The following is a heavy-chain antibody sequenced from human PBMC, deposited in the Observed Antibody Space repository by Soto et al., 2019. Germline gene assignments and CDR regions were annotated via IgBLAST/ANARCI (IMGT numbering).Heavy chain of an antibody. CDR3: AKDGYSSSSWAFDC. V-gene: IGHV3-23*01. CDR2: ITVSGDTT. CDR1: GFTFNSYA. Sequence: RLSCAASGFTFNSYAMSWVRLAPGKGLEWVSGITVSGDTTSYADSVKGRFTISRDDSRNTMYLQMNSLRAEDTAVYYCAKDGYSSSSWAFDCWGQGIQVTVSS. J-gene: IGHJ4*02. D-gene: IGHD6-13*01.